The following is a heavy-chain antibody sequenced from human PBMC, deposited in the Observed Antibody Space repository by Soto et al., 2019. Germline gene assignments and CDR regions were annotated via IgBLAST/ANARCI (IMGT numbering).Heavy chain of an antibody. J-gene: IGHJ4*02. CDR1: GGSTSSYY. V-gene: IGHV4-59*01. Sequence: SETLSLTCTVSGGSTSSYYWSWIRQPPGKGLEWIGYIYYSGSTNYNPSLKSRVTISVDTSKNQFSLKLSSVTAADTAVYYCARDAYSYGWGDFDYWGQGTLVTVSS. CDR2: IYYSGST. D-gene: IGHD5-18*01. CDR3: ARDAYSYGWGDFDY.